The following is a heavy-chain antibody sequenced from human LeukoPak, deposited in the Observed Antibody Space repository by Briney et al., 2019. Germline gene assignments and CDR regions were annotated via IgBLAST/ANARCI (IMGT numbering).Heavy chain of an antibody. D-gene: IGHD1-26*01. CDR1: GASMTNYY. V-gene: IGHV4-59*01. J-gene: IGHJ5*02. Sequence: RASETLSLTCTVSGASMTNYYWSWIRKPPGKGLEWIGYIYYSGITNYNPSLTSRVSISVDMSKNQFSLKLTSVTAADTAVYYCARDSGSYPHWFAPWGQGTLVTVSS. CDR2: IYYSGIT. CDR3: ARDSGSYPHWFAP.